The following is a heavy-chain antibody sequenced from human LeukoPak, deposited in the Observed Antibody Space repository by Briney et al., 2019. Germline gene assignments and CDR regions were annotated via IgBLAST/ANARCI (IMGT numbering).Heavy chain of an antibody. D-gene: IGHD4-17*01. CDR1: GGSISSYY. CDR3: ARATKSYGDYAYLDAFDI. V-gene: IGHV4-59*01. J-gene: IGHJ3*02. Sequence: PSETLSLTCTVSGGSISSYYWSWIRQPPGKGLEWIGYFYYSGSTDYNPSLKSRVTISVDTSKNQFSLNLSSVTAADTAVYYCARATKSYGDYAYLDAFDISGQGTMVTVSS. CDR2: FYYSGST.